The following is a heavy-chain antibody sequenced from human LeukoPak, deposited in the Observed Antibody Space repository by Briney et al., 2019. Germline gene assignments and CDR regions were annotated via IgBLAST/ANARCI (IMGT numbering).Heavy chain of an antibody. J-gene: IGHJ4*02. CDR3: ARGYYDYVWGSYLSYYFDY. Sequence: SETLSLTCTVSGGSISSYYWSWLRQPPGKGLEWIGSIYYSGSTYYNPSLKSRVTISVDTSKNQFSLRLSSVTAADTAVYYCARGYYDYVWGSYLSYYFDYWGQGTLVTVSS. CDR1: GGSISSYY. D-gene: IGHD3-16*02. V-gene: IGHV4-59*05. CDR2: IYYSGST.